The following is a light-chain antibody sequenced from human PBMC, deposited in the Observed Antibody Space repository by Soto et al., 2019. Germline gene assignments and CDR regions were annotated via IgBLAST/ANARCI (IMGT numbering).Light chain of an antibody. CDR1: QGISTY. CDR2: AAS. J-gene: IGKJ1*01. V-gene: IGKV1-27*01. Sequence: DIQMTQSPSSLSASVGDSVTITCRASQGISTYLVWYQQKPGTVPKLLIFAASTLQSGVPSRFSGSGSGTDFNLTISRLQPEDVATYYCQNYNGAPWTFGQGTKVEIK. CDR3: QNYNGAPWT.